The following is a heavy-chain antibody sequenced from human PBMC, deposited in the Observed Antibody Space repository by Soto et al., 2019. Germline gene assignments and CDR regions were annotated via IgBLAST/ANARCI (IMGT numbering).Heavy chain of an antibody. V-gene: IGHV4-4*02. CDR3: ATYLSPFTFDY. J-gene: IGHJ4*02. CDR2: IYHSGGI. D-gene: IGHD2-21*01. Sequence: QVQLQESGPGLVKPSGTLSLTCAVSGGSINKNWWSWLRQPPGMALEWIAEIYHSGGINYNPFLKSRVTLSIDKSKNHLSLNLLSVTAADTAVYYCATYLSPFTFDYWGQGALVTVSS. CDR1: GGSINKNW.